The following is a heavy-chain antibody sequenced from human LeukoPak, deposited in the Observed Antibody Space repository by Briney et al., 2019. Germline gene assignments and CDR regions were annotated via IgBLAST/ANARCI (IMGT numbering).Heavy chain of an antibody. CDR3: ARVSGYRPEFYFDY. J-gene: IGHJ4*02. D-gene: IGHD5-12*01. CDR2: ISSSGSTL. Sequence: GGSLRLSCAASGFTFSSYEMNWVRQAPGKGLEWVSYISSSGSTLYYADSVKGRFTISRDNAKNSLYLQMNSLRAEDTAVYYCARVSGYRPEFYFDYWGQGTLVTVSS. V-gene: IGHV3-48*03. CDR1: GFTFSSYE.